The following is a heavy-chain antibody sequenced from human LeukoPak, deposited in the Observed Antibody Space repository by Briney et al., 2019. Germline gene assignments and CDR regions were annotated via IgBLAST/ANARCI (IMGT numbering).Heavy chain of an antibody. CDR1: GFTFSTYA. Sequence: GGSLRLPCAASGFTFSTYAMTWVRQAPGKGLEWVSVISASGGRTYYADSVKGRFTISRDNSNNTLYLQMNSLRAEDTAVYYCAKHSGNYYFDYWGQGTLVTVSS. CDR2: ISASGGRT. CDR3: AKHSGNYYFDY. D-gene: IGHD1-26*01. J-gene: IGHJ4*02. V-gene: IGHV3-23*01.